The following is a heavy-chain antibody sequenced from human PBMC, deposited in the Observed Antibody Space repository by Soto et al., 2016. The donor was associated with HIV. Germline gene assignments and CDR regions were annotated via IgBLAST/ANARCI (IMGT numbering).Heavy chain of an antibody. CDR1: GYTFTSYG. CDR3: ARGLLMVRGVIINWFDP. Sequence: QLVQSGADVMKPGASVKVSCKASGYTFTSYGISWVRQAPGQGLEWMGWISAYNGNTNYAQKLQGRVTMTTDTSTSTAYMELRSLRSEDTAVYYCARGLLMVRGVIINWFDPWGQGTLVTVSS. CDR2: ISAYNGNT. J-gene: IGHJ5*02. V-gene: IGHV1-18*01. D-gene: IGHD3-10*01.